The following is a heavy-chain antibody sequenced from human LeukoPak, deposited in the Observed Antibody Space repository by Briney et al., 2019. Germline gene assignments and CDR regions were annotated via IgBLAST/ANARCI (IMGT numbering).Heavy chain of an antibody. CDR1: GGSISSSSYY. Sequence: ETLSLTCTVSGGSISSSSYYWGWIRQPPGKGLEWASAIGGSGGNTYYADSVEGRFTISRDNSKNTLYLQMNGLRAEDTAVYYCAREFKGGDWSNCFDYWGQGTLVPVSS. V-gene: IGHV3-23*01. CDR2: IGGSGGNT. CDR3: AREFKGGDWSNCFDY. J-gene: IGHJ4*02. D-gene: IGHD2-21*02.